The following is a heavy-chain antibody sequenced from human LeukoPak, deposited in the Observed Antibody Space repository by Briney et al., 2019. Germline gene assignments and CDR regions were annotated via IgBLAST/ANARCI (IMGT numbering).Heavy chain of an antibody. CDR2: IGAGASNK. V-gene: IGHV3-23*01. Sequence: GGSLRLSCAASGFTFSSYSMNWVRQAPGKGLEWVSHIGAGASNKYYADSVKGRFTISRDYSRKTVYLQMNSLRAEDTAVYYCAQSYDSGGYPLGDSWGQGTLVTVSS. J-gene: IGHJ4*02. CDR1: GFTFSSYS. CDR3: AQSYDSGGYPLGDS. D-gene: IGHD3-22*01.